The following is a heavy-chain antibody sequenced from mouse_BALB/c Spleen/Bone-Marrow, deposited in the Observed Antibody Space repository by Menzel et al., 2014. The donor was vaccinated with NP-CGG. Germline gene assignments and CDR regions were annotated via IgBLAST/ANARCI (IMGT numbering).Heavy chain of an antibody. CDR3: ARLDYYGHFAY. CDR1: GFDFSRFW. V-gene: IGHV4-1*02. CDR2: INPDSSTI. Sequence: EVQGVESGGGLVQPGGSLKLSCAASGFDFSRFWMSWVRQAPGKGLEWIGEINPDSSTINYTPSLKDKFIISRDNAKNALFLQMNQVRSEDTALYYCARLDYYGHFAYWGQGTTLTVSS. J-gene: IGHJ2*01. D-gene: IGHD1-1*01.